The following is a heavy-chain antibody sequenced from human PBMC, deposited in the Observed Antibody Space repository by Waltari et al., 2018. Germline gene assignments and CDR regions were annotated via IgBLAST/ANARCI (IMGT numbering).Heavy chain of an antibody. V-gene: IGHV2-5*02. J-gene: IGHJ1*01. Sequence: QITLQESSPTLVKPTQTLTLTCTFSGFSLTSGGVDVGWIRQPPGKALEWLALIYVDETSHFRPSLRNRLAITNDAPNNQLVLTLTNMEPADTGTYFCAYSRGEAYFTHWGRGTLV. CDR2: IYVDETS. CDR3: AYSRGEAYFTH. CDR1: GFSLTSGGVD. D-gene: IGHD3-10*01.